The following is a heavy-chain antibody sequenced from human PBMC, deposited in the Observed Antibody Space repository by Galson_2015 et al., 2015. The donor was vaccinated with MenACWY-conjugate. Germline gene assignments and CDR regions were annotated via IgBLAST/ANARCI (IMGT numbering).Heavy chain of an antibody. CDR1: GFTFSSYG. J-gene: IGHJ4*02. CDR3: ANQGVAGTLDY. Sequence: SLRLSCAASGFTFSSYGMHWVRQAPGKGLEWVAVISYDGSNKYYADSVKGRFTISRDNSKNTLYLQMNSLRAEDTAVYYCANQGVAGTLDYWGRGTLVTVSS. V-gene: IGHV3-30*18. D-gene: IGHD6-13*01. CDR2: ISYDGSNK.